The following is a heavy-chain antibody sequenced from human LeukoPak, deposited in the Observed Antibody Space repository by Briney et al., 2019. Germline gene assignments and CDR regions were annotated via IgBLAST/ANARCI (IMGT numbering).Heavy chain of an antibody. D-gene: IGHD2-2*01. CDR2: IYTTGST. CDR1: GDSISSYY. V-gene: IGHV4-4*07. Sequence: SETLSLTCSVSGDSISSYYWSWIRQPAGKGLEWIGRIYTTGSTSYNPSLKSRVTMSVDTSKNQFSLKLNSVTAADTAVYYCARQGYQLLVYYCYYMDVWGKGTTVTVSS. CDR3: ARQGYQLLVYYCYYMDV. J-gene: IGHJ6*03.